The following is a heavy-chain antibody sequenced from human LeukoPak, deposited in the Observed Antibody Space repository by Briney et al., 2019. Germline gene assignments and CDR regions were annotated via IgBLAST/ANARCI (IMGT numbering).Heavy chain of an antibody. J-gene: IGHJ5*02. Sequence: ASVKLSCNASGSTFTAYYIHWVRQAPGEGLEWMEWINPNSGDTNYAQKFQGRATMATDTSITTPYMEVTRLRSDDPAIYFCARDPFSRGNWFDPWGEGTLVTVSS. CDR3: ARDPFSRGNWFDP. D-gene: IGHD2/OR15-2a*01. CDR1: GSTFTAYY. CDR2: INPNSGDT. V-gene: IGHV1-2*02.